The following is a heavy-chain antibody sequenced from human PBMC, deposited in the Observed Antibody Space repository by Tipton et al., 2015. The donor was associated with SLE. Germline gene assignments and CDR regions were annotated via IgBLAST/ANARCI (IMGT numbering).Heavy chain of an antibody. J-gene: IGHJ4*02. CDR3: ARGNFYDRFDY. CDR2: IFHDGST. CDR1: GGSISIGGYY. D-gene: IGHD3-22*01. Sequence: TLSLTCTVSGGSISIGGYYWSWIRQHPEKGLEWIGYIFHDGSTYYNPSLKNRLTISADTSNNQFSLNLNSVTAADTAVYYCARGNFYDRFDYWGQGTLATVSS. V-gene: IGHV4-31*03.